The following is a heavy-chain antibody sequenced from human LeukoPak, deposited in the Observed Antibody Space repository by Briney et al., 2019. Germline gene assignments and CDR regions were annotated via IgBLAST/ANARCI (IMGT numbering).Heavy chain of an antibody. CDR1: GFTFSSYA. CDR3: AKDRMRRASPKIAVVDY. CDR2: ISGSGGST. Sequence: PGGSLRLSCAASGFTFSSYAMSWVRQAPVKGLEWVSAISGSGGSTYYADSVKGRFTISRDNSKNTLYLQMNSLRAEDTAVYYCAKDRMRRASPKIAVVDYWGQGTLVTVSS. V-gene: IGHV3-23*01. J-gene: IGHJ4*02. D-gene: IGHD6-19*01.